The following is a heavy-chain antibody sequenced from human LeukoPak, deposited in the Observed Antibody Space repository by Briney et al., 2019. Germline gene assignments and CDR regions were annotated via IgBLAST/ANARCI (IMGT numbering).Heavy chain of an antibody. J-gene: IGHJ5*02. CDR1: GYTFTSYA. D-gene: IGHD6-19*01. V-gene: IGHV1-3*04. CDR3: ARDYNAGSGAVAGTQGHWFDP. CDR2: INTGNGKT. Sequence: ASVKVSCKASGYTFTSYALHWVRQAPGQSLEWMGWINTGNGKTKSSQKFQGRVTVTRDTSASTGYMEVSGLRSDDTAVYYCARDYNAGSGAVAGTQGHWFDPWGQGTLVTVSS.